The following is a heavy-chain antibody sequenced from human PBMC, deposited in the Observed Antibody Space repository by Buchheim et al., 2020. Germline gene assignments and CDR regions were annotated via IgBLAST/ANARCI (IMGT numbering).Heavy chain of an antibody. D-gene: IGHD2-21*02. CDR3: AREAACGADCYLIDY. Sequence: QLQLQESGPGLVKPSETLSLTCTVSGGSVSSSSHYWGWIRQPPGKGLEWIGSIYYSGSTYYNPSLKSRVTISVDTSKNQFSLNLSSVTAADTAVYYCAREAACGADCYLIDYWGQGTL. CDR1: GGSVSSSSHY. CDR2: IYYSGST. J-gene: IGHJ4*02. V-gene: IGHV4-39*07.